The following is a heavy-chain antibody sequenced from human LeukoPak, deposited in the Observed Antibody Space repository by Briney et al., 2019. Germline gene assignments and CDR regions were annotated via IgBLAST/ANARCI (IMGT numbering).Heavy chain of an antibody. J-gene: IGHJ4*02. D-gene: IGHD6-13*01. CDR3: AKQSGDRIAAARFDY. Sequence: GGSLRLSCAASGFTFSSYGMHWVRQAPGKGLEWVAFIRYDGSNKYYADSVKGRFTISRDNSKNTLYLQMNSLRAEDTAVYYCAKQSGDRIAAARFDYWGQGTLVTVSS. CDR2: IRYDGSNK. CDR1: GFTFSSYG. V-gene: IGHV3-30*02.